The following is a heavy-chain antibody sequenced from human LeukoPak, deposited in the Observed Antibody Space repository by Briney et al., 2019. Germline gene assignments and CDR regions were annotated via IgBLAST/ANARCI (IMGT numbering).Heavy chain of an antibody. CDR3: AIVATDENYDY. CDR2: ISRSSSYI. J-gene: IGHJ4*02. CDR1: GFTFSSYS. V-gene: IGHV3-21*01. Sequence: GGSLRLSCAASGFTFSSYSMTWVRQAPGKGLEWVSSISRSSSYIYYADSVKGRFTISSDNAKNSLYLQMNSLRAEDTAVYYCAIVATDENYDYWGQGTLVTVSS. D-gene: IGHD5-12*01.